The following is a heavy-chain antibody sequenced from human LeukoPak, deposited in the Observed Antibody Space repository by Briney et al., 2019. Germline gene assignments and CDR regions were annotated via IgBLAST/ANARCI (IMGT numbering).Heavy chain of an antibody. Sequence: AGGSLRLSCAVSGFTFSTFAMNWVRQAPGKGLEWVSSLSDSAVSSYYADSVKGRFTISRDNYKNTLYLQMNRLRAEDTATYYCAKAPDSSGFPSYFDSWGQGTLVAVSS. CDR2: LSDSAVSS. CDR3: AKAPDSSGFPSYFDS. V-gene: IGHV3-23*01. J-gene: IGHJ4*02. CDR1: GFTFSTFA. D-gene: IGHD3-22*01.